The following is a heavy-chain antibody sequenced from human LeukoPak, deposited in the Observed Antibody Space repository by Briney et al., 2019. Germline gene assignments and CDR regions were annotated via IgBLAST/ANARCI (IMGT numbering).Heavy chain of an antibody. V-gene: IGHV3-23*01. CDR3: AKALTSYYNYMDV. J-gene: IGHJ6*03. Sequence: GGSLRLSCAASGFTFSSYAMSWVRQAPGKGLEWVSDINGSGSSTYYADSVKGRFTISRDTSKDTLYLQMNSLRAEDTAVYYCAKALTSYYNYMDVWGKGTTVTVSS. CDR2: INGSGSST. CDR1: GFTFSSYA.